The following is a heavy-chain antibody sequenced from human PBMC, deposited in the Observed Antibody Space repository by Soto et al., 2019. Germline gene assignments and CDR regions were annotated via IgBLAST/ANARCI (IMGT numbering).Heavy chain of an antibody. CDR2: IIPILGIA. Sequence: QVQLVQSGAEVKKPGSSVKVSCKASGGTFSSYTISWVRQAPGQGLEWMGRIIPILGIANYAQKSQGRVTITADKSTSTAYMELSSLRSEDTAVYYCASSGYDSQGYYYGMDVWGQGTTVTVSS. CDR3: ASSGYDSQGYYYGMDV. CDR1: GGTFSSYT. D-gene: IGHD5-12*01. V-gene: IGHV1-69*02. J-gene: IGHJ6*02.